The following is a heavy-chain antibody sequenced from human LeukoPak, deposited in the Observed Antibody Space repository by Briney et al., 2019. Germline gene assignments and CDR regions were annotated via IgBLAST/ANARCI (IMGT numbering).Heavy chain of an antibody. V-gene: IGHV3-23*01. CDR3: AKGPNGYSGYGPVDY. CDR2: ISGSGGST. J-gene: IGHJ4*02. D-gene: IGHD5-12*01. CDR1: GFTFSSYA. Sequence: GGSLRLSCAASGFTFSSYAMSWVRQAPGKGLEWVSAISGSGGSTYYADSVKGRFTISRDNSKNTLYLQMNSLRAEDTAVYYCAKGPNGYSGYGPVDYCGQGTLVTVSS.